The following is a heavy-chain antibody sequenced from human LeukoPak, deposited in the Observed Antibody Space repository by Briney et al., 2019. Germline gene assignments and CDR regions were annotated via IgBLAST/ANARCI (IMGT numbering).Heavy chain of an antibody. CDR1: GYTFTGYY. Sequence: ASVKVSCKASGYTFTGYYMHWVRQAPGQGLEWMGWINPNSGGTNYAQKFQGRVTMTRDTSISTAYMELSRLRSDDTAVYYCARDLPYDSSGYYSIGVDYWGQGTLVTVSS. CDR2: INPNSGGT. V-gene: IGHV1-2*02. CDR3: ARDLPYDSSGYYSIGVDY. D-gene: IGHD3-22*01. J-gene: IGHJ4*02.